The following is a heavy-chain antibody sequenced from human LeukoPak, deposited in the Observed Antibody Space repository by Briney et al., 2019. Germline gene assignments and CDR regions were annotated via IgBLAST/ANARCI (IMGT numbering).Heavy chain of an antibody. Sequence: PGGSVRLSCAASGLTFSNYGIHWVRQAPGKGLEWVSYISSSSSTIYYADSVKGRFTISRDNAKNSLYLQMNSLRDEDTAVYYCARARASGRSGFDYWGQGTLVTVSS. D-gene: IGHD2-15*01. CDR3: ARARASGRSGFDY. CDR2: ISSSSSTI. J-gene: IGHJ4*02. CDR1: GLTFSNYG. V-gene: IGHV3-48*02.